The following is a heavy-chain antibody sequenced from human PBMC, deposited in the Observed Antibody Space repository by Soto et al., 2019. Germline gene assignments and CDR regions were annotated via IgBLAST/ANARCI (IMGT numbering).Heavy chain of an antibody. CDR2: FSHVGNSR. CDR1: GFTFSAYT. J-gene: IGHJ4*02. V-gene: IGHV3-30-3*01. D-gene: IGHD6-19*01. CDR3: VRGLTSGWPRGY. Sequence: QVQLVESGGGVVQPGRSLRLSCAASGFTFSAYTMHWVRQAPGKGLDWVAAFSHVGNSRSYADSVKGRFTISRDNSKNTVYLQMDSLGPEDTAVYYCVRGLTSGWPRGYWGQGTLVTVSS.